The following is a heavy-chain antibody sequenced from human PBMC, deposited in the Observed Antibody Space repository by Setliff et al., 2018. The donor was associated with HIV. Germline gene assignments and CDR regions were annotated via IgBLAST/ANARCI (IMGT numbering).Heavy chain of an antibody. CDR1: VGTLSSRDYN. CDR2: VYYSGSV. J-gene: IGHJ3*01. Sequence: SETLSLTCSVSVGTLSSRDYNWGWIRQPPGKGLEGIGSVYYSGSVNCNPSLNSRVTMSVDTSKKPFTLNLNSVTAEDTAVYYCGRHRGSYLDPLDVWGRGTMVTVSS. CDR3: GRHRGSYLDPLDV. D-gene: IGHD1-26*01. V-gene: IGHV4-39*01.